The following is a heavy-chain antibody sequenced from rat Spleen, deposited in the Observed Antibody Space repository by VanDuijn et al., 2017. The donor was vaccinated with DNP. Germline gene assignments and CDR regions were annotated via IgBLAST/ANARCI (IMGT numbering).Heavy chain of an antibody. CDR3: ARRGPPYYAMDA. Sequence: EVQLVESGGGLVQPGRSLKLSCAASGFTFSNYDMAWVRQAPTKGLEWVASISPSGGSTYYRDSVKGRFTVSRDNAKSSLYLQMDSLRSEDTATYYCARRGPPYYAMDAWGQGTSVTVSS. CDR1: GFTFSNYD. D-gene: IGHD3-1*01. V-gene: IGHV5-25*01. CDR2: ISPSGGST. J-gene: IGHJ4*01.